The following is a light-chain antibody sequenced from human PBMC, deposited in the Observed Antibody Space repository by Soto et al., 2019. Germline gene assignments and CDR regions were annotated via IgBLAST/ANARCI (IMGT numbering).Light chain of an antibody. J-gene: IGKJ4*01. V-gene: IGKV1-6*01. CDR3: LQDYNYPLT. CDR2: AAS. CDR1: QDIRSD. Sequence: IPLTPFPSSLSSSVDDIVTVTCRASQDIRSDLGWYQQRPGKAPELLIYAASTLQSGVPSRFSGSGSGTDFTLTISSLQPEDFATYYCLQDYNYPLTFGGGTKVDIK.